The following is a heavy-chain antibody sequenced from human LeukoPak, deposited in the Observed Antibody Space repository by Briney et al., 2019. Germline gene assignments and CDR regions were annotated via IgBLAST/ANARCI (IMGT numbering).Heavy chain of an antibody. CDR1: GYTFTSYD. CDR2: MNPNSGNT. D-gene: IGHD3-22*01. J-gene: IGHJ4*02. V-gene: IGHV1-8*03. CDR3: ARTNYHYDSSGYYVDY. Sequence: GASVKVSCKASGYTFTSYDINWVRQATGQGLEWMGWMNPNSGNTGYAQKFQGRVTITRNTSISTAYMELSSLSSADTAVYYCARTNYHYDSSGYYVDYWGQGTLVTVSS.